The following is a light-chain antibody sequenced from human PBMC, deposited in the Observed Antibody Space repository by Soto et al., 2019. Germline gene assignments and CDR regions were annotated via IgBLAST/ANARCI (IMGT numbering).Light chain of an antibody. V-gene: IGKV3-11*01. J-gene: IGKJ5*01. CDR1: QSVGTY. Sequence: EIVFTQSPATLSLSPGERATLSCRASQSVGTYLAWYQQKPGQSPRLLMLDVSNRATGIPARFSGSGSGTDFTLTISSLEPEDFGVYYCQHRSIWPVSFGQGTRLEIK. CDR3: QHRSIWPVS. CDR2: DVS.